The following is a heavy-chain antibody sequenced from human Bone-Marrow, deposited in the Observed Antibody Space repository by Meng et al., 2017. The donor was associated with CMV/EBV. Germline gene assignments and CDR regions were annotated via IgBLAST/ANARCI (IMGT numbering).Heavy chain of an antibody. J-gene: IGHJ4*02. CDR3: ARDEYSSGWGDYFDY. CDR1: GFTFSSYW. Sequence: GGPLRLSCAASGFTFSSYWMSWVRQAPGKGLEWVANIKQDGSEKYYVDSVKGRFTISRDNAKNSLYLQMNSLRAEDTAVYYCARDEYSSGWGDYFDYWGQGTLVTVSS. D-gene: IGHD6-19*01. CDR2: IKQDGSEK. V-gene: IGHV3-7*01.